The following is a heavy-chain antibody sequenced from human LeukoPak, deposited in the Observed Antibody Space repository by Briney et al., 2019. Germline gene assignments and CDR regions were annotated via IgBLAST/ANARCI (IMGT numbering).Heavy chain of an antibody. D-gene: IGHD3-3*01. J-gene: IGHJ4*02. CDR1: GFTFSNYW. CDR3: ARDFWGAYRVDFYDY. V-gene: IGHV3-7*01. CDR2: IKQDGSET. Sequence: GGSLRLSCAASGFTFSNYWMSWVRRAPGKGLEWVANIKQDGSETYYVDSVRGRFTISRDNAKNSLYLQMNSLRADDTAIYYCARDFWGAYRVDFYDYWGQGSLVTVSS.